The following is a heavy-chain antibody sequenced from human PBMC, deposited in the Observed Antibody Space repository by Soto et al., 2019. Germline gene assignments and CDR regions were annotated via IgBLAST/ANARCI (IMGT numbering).Heavy chain of an antibody. CDR1: GGSVSSGSYY. D-gene: IGHD3-9*01. CDR3: ALLRYFDWLSIGGFDY. V-gene: IGHV4-61*01. J-gene: IGHJ4*02. Sequence: SETLSLTCTVSGGSVSSGSYYWSWIRQPPGKGLEWIGYIYYSGSTNYNPSLKSRVTISVDTSKNQFSLKLSSVTAADTAVYYCALLRYFDWLSIGGFDYWGQGTLVTVSS. CDR2: IYYSGST.